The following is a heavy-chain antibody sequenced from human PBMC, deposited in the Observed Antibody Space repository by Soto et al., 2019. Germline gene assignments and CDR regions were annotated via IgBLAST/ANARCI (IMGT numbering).Heavy chain of an antibody. CDR3: ARGLLLSFVELSRRGGYYYYMDV. D-gene: IGHD3-10*01. V-gene: IGHV4-34*01. CDR1: GGSFSGYQ. CDR2: SNDSGNI. J-gene: IGHJ6*03. Sequence: QVQLQQWGAGLLKPSETLSLTCAVYGGSFSGYQWSWIRQTPGKGLEWIGESNDSGNIKYNPSLKSLVTIFLVTPNKQISLKLSAVTATDTAVYYCARGLLLSFVELSRRGGYYYYMDVWGKATTVIVSS.